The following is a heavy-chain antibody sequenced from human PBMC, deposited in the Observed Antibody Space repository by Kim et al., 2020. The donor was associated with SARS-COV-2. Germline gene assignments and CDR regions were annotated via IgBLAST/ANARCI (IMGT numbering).Heavy chain of an antibody. Sequence: GRSLRLSCAASGFTFSSYGMHWVRQAPGKGLEWVAVIWYDGSNKYYADSVKGRFTISRDNSKNTLYLQMNSLRAEDTAVYYCAREGSSGWYGAGMGGYYYGMDVWGQGTTVTVSS. CDR3: AREGSSGWYGAGMGGYYYGMDV. V-gene: IGHV3-33*01. CDR2: IWYDGSNK. J-gene: IGHJ6*02. CDR1: GFTFSSYG. D-gene: IGHD6-19*01.